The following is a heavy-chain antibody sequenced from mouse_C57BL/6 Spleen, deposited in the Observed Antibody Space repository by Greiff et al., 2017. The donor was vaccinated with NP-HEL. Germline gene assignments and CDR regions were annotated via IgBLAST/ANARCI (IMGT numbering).Heavy chain of an antibody. CDR2: IRLKSDNYAT. CDR3: TGSIYDDYEGWFAY. V-gene: IGHV6-3*01. D-gene: IGHD2-4*01. Sequence: EVMLVESGGGLVQPGGSMKLSCVASGFTFSNYWMNWVRQSPEKGLEWVAQIRLKSDNYATHYAESVKGRFTISRDDSKSSVYLQMNNLRAEDTGSYYCTGSIYDDYEGWFAYWGQGTLVTVSA. CDR1: GFTFSNYW. J-gene: IGHJ3*01.